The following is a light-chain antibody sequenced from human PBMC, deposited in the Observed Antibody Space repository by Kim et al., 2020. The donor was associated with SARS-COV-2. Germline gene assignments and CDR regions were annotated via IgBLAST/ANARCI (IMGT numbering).Light chain of an antibody. Sequence: ASVKLTWIIGTGQSNYAIAWLQQQPGKGPRYLMGLYSDGGHTKGDGIPDRFSGSTSGSEYSLTISSLQSEDEADYYCQTWGSGIGVFGGGTQLTVL. CDR3: QTWGSGIGV. V-gene: IGLV4-69*01. CDR1: TGQSNYA. J-gene: IGLJ2*01. CDR2: LYSDGGH.